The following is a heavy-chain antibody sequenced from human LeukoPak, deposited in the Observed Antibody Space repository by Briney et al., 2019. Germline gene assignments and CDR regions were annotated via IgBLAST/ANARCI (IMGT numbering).Heavy chain of an antibody. CDR2: IYYSGST. Sequence: SETLSLTCTVSGGSISSYYWGWIRQPPGKGLEWIGYIYYSGSTNYNPSLKSRVTISVDTSKNQFSLKLSSVTAADTAVYYCARTEDYYDSSGYYLLWGQGTLVTVSS. CDR1: GGSISSYY. CDR3: ARTEDYYDSSGYYLL. V-gene: IGHV4-59*01. D-gene: IGHD3-22*01. J-gene: IGHJ4*02.